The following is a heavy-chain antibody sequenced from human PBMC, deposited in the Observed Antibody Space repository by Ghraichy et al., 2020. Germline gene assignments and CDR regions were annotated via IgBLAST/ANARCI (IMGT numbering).Heavy chain of an antibody. Sequence: GGSLRLSCAASGFTFSSYWMHWVRQAPGKGLVWVSRINSDGSSTSYADSVKGRFTISRDNAKNTLYLQMNSLRAEDTAVYYCARGITGTGAVAFDIWGQGTMVTVSS. J-gene: IGHJ3*02. V-gene: IGHV3-74*01. CDR2: INSDGSST. D-gene: IGHD1-20*01. CDR1: GFTFSSYW. CDR3: ARGITGTGAVAFDI.